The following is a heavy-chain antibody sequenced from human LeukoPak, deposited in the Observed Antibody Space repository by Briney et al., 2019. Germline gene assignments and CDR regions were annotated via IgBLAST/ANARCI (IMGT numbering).Heavy chain of an antibody. J-gene: IGHJ4*02. D-gene: IGHD3-22*01. CDR1: GFTFSSYA. V-gene: IGHV3-23*01. CDR3: AKGGGRYDSSGYPYYFDY. Sequence: GASLRLSCAASGFTFSSYAMSWVRQAPGKGLEWVSAISGSGGSTYYAASVKGRFTISRDNSKNTLYLQKNTLRAEDTALYYCAKGGGRYDSSGYPYYFDYWGQGTLVTVSS. CDR2: ISGSGGST.